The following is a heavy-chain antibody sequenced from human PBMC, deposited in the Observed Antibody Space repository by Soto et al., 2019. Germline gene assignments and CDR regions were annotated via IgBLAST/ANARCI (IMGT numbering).Heavy chain of an antibody. CDR2: IKTDGTIT. V-gene: IGHV3-74*01. CDR3: ARGGVIVVGLDV. Sequence: GGSLRLSCAGAGLTFSTYWRHWVRHAPGKGLEWVSRIKTDGTITGYADSVKGRFTISRDNAKNTLYLQMNSLRAEDTAVYYCARGGVIVVGLDVWGQGTTVTVP. D-gene: IGHD3-22*01. CDR1: GLTFSTYW. J-gene: IGHJ6*02.